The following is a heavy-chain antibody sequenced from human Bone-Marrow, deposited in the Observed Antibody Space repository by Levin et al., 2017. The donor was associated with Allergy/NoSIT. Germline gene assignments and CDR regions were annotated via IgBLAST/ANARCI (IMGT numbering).Heavy chain of an antibody. Sequence: GGSLRLSCAASGFTFSSYAMTWVRQAPGKGLEWVSAISGSSGSTYYADSVKGRFTISRDTSKNTLYLQMNSLRADDTAVYYCARLFRAAAGGYFDYYMDVWGKGTTVTVSS. CDR3: ARLFRAAAGGYFDYYMDV. V-gene: IGHV3-23*01. CDR1: GFTFSSYA. J-gene: IGHJ6*03. D-gene: IGHD6-13*01. CDR2: ISGSSGST.